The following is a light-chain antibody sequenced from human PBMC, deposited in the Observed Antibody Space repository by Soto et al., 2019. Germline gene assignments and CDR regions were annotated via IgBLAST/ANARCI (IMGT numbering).Light chain of an antibody. CDR1: QSLRSTS. V-gene: IGKV3-20*01. CDR2: GAS. J-gene: IGKJ1*01. Sequence: EIVLTQSPRPLSLSPGERATLSCRASQSLRSTSLAWYQQKPGQAPRLLIYGASNRATGIPDRFSGSGSGTDFTLTISRLEPEDFAVYYCQQYGSSGTLGQGTKVDIK. CDR3: QQYGSSGT.